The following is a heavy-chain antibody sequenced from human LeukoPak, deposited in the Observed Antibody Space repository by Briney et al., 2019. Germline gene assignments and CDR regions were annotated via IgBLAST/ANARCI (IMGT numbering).Heavy chain of an antibody. V-gene: IGHV3-21*01. CDR1: GFTFSSYS. J-gene: IGHJ4*02. D-gene: IGHD1-26*01. CDR3: ATYSGSH. Sequence: NPGGSLRLSCAASGFTFSSYSMNWARQAPGKGLEWVSSISSSSSYIYYADSVKGRFTISRDNAKTSLYLQMNSLRAEDTAVYYCATYSGSHWGQGTLVTVSS. CDR2: ISSSSSYI.